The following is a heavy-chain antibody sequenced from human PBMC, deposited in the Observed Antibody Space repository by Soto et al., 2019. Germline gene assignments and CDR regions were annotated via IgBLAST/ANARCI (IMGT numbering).Heavy chain of an antibody. CDR1: GYTFTSYY. CDR3: ARGTLRVAMMGGFDP. CDR2: INPSGGST. J-gene: IGHJ5*02. D-gene: IGHD5-12*01. V-gene: IGHV1-46*01. Sequence: QVQLVQSGAEVKKPGASVKVSCKASGYTFTSYYMHWVRQAPGQGLEWMGIINPSGGSTSYAQKFQGRVTMTRDTSTSTVYMELSSLRSEDTAVYYCARGTLRVAMMGGFDPWVQGTLVTVSS.